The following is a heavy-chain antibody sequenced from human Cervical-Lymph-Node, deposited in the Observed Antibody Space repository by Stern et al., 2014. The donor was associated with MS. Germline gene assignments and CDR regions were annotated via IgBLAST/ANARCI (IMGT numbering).Heavy chain of an antibody. J-gene: IGHJ2*01. V-gene: IGHV3-30*18. CDR3: AKDWEYDGDIGWYSDV. CDR1: GFDFSHYG. D-gene: IGHD4-17*01. Sequence: MQLVESGGGVVQPGRSLRVSCAASGFDFSHYGMNWVRQAPGQGLAWVAVISYDVSTKYYADYVKGRFTISRDNSNDMVYLQMDSLRTEDTAVYYCAKDWEYDGDIGWYSDVWGRGTLVTVSS. CDR2: ISYDVSTK.